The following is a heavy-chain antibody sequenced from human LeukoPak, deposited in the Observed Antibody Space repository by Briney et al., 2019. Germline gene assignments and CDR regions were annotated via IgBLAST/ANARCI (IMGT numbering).Heavy chain of an antibody. D-gene: IGHD1-1*01. V-gene: IGHV1-2*02. CDR1: GYTFSDYY. J-gene: IGHJ3*02. CDR3: ARHRGTSDAFDI. Sequence: ASVKVSCKASGYTFSDYYMHWVRQAPGQGLEWMGWINPNSGGTNYAQKFQGTVSLTRDTSTNTAYMELSRLRSDDTAVYYCARHRGTSDAFDIWGQGTMVTVSS. CDR2: INPNSGGT.